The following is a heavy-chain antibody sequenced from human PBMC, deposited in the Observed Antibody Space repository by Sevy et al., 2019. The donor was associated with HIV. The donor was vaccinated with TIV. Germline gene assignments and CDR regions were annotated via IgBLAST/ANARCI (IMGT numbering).Heavy chain of an antibody. J-gene: IGHJ6*02. V-gene: IGHV3-23*01. CDR2: VSGSGRYT. CDR3: AKGYCSGGSCPRDYYYYGMDV. CDR1: EFTFSSYA. Sequence: GESLKISCAASEFTFSSYAMSWVRQAPGKGLEWVSSVSGSGRYTYYADSVEGRFTISRDNSKNSLYVQMNSLRAEDMAVYFCAKGYCSGGSCPRDYYYYGMDVWGQGTTVTVSS. D-gene: IGHD2-15*01.